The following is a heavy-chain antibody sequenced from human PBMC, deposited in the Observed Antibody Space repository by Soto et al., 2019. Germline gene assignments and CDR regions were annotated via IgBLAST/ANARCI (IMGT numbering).Heavy chain of an antibody. D-gene: IGHD6-13*01. CDR3: ARDKGYSSSWYYHYVMDV. CDR1: GGSISSYY. V-gene: IGHV4-59*01. Sequence: SETLSLTCTVSGGSISSYYWSWIRQPPGKGLEWIGYIYYSGSTNYNPSLKSRVTISVDTSKNQFSLKLSSVTAADTAVYYCARDKGYSSSWYYHYVMDVWGQGTTVTVSS. CDR2: IYYSGST. J-gene: IGHJ6*02.